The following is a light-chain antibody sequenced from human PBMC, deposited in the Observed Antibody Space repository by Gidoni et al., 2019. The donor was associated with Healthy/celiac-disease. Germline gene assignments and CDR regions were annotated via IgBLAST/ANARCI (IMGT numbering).Light chain of an antibody. V-gene: IGKV2-28*01. CDR1: QSLLHSNGYNY. J-gene: IGKJ4*01. CDR2: LGS. Sequence: DIVRTQSPRSLPVTPGEPASISCRSSQSLLHSNGYNYLDWYLQKPGQSPQLLIYLGSNRASGVPDRFSGSGSGTDFTLKISRVEAEDVGVYYFMQALQTPLTFGGGTKVEIK. CDR3: MQALQTPLT.